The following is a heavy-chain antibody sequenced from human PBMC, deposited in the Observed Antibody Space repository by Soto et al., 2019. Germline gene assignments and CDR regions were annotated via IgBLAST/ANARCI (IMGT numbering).Heavy chain of an antibody. CDR2: VYDLDGT. CDR3: ATWHLRAHAYDI. D-gene: IGHD5-12*01. V-gene: IGHV3-53*01. Sequence: DVQLVESGGGLIQPGGSLRLSCVASGLTVSGKKYVAWVRQAPGKGPEWVSGVYDLDGTHYADSVRGRFTTSIGNSRTTVWLQMRDLRPEDTALYFWATWHLRAHAYDIWGREPMVTVSS. J-gene: IGHJ3*02. CDR1: GLTVSGKKY.